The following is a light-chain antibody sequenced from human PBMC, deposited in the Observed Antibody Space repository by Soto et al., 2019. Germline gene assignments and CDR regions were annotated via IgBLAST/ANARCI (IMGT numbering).Light chain of an antibody. V-gene: IGLV2-14*01. CDR2: DVS. CDR1: SSDVGGYNY. CDR3: NSYTSTSTLGVV. Sequence: QSALTQPASVSGSPGQSITISCTGTSSDVGGYNYVSWYQQHPGKAPKLMIYDVSNRPSGISNRFSGSKSGNTASLTISGLQAEDEADYSCNSYTSTSTLGVVFGGGTKLTVL. J-gene: IGLJ2*01.